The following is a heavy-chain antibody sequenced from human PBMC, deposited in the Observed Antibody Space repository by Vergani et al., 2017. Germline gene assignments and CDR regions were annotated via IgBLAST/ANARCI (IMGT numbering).Heavy chain of an antibody. CDR2: IRYDGSND. J-gene: IGHJ6*02. CDR3: AKEGAEVPSYGMDV. Sequence: QVQLVESGGGVVQPGGSLRLSCAASGFTFSSYGMHWVRQAPGKGLEWVAFIRYDGSNDYYADSGKGRFTISRDNSKNTLYLQMNSLRAEDTAVYYCAKEGAEVPSYGMDVWGQGTTVTVSS. CDR1: GFTFSSYG. D-gene: IGHD1-1*01. V-gene: IGHV3-30*02.